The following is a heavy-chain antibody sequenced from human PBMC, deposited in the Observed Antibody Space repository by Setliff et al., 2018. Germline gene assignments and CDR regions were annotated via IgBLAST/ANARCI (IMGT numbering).Heavy chain of an antibody. CDR1: GGSFSDYY. CDR2: INHRGNT. V-gene: IGHV4-34*01. CDR3: ARDLGHGGDSDY. D-gene: IGHD2-21*02. Sequence: PSETLSLTCAVYGGSFSDYYWSWIRQSPGKGLEWIGEINHRGNTNYNPSLKSRVTMSVDTSKNQVSLKLNSVTATDTAVYYCARDLGHGGDSDYWGQGSLVTGSS. J-gene: IGHJ4*02.